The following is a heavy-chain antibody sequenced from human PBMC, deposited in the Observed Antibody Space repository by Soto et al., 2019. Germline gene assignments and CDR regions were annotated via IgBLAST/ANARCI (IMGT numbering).Heavy chain of an antibody. CDR3: TRANWYSEY. CDR2: IYYNGHT. V-gene: IGHV4-59*11. Sequence: QVQLQESGPGLVKPSETLSLTCTVSGGSISNHYWSWIRQPPGKGLEWIGYIYYNGHTNYNPSLMSRVTMSVDTSKKQISLKLSSVTAADTAVYYCTRANWYSEYWGQGTLVTVSS. CDR1: GGSISNHY. D-gene: IGHD7-27*01. J-gene: IGHJ4*02.